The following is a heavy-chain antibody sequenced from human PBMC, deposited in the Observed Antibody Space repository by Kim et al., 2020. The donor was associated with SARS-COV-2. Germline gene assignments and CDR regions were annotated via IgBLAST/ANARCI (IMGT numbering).Heavy chain of an antibody. Sequence: GGSLRLSCAGSGFNFRRYGMNWIRQAPGKGLEWVAVISFDGRVQHYADSVKGRFTISRDNSRDTLYLEMNSLTNEDSAVDFFAKEGDNPGGHVSFFAFWG. CDR2: ISFDGRVQ. D-gene: IGHD2-8*02. J-gene: IGHJ2*01. CDR1: GFNFRRYG. V-gene: IGHV3-30*18. CDR3: AKEGDNPGGHVSFFAF.